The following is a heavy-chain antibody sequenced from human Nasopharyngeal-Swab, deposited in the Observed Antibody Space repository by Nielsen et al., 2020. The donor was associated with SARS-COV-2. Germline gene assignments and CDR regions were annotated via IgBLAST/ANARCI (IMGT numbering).Heavy chain of an antibody. Sequence: GESLKISCAASGFTFSSYSMNWVRQAPGKGLEWVSYISSSSSTIYYADSVKGRFTISRDNAKNSLYLQMNSLRAEDTAVYYCARASSPEYYYYYYGMDVWGQGTTVTVSS. CDR2: ISSSSSTI. CDR1: GFTFSSYS. V-gene: IGHV3-48*04. D-gene: IGHD6-13*01. J-gene: IGHJ6*02. CDR3: ARASSPEYYYYYYGMDV.